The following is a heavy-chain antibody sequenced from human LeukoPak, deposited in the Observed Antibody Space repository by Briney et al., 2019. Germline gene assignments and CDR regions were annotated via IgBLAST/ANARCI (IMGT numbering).Heavy chain of an antibody. CDR1: GGSINRSIYY. CDR2: IYYGGST. J-gene: IGHJ4*02. CDR3: ARASPVGYNCDY. V-gene: IGHV4-39*01. D-gene: IGHD1-1*01. Sequence: SETLSLTCTVSGGSINRSIYYWSWIRQPPGEGLEWIGNIYYGGSTYYNPSLKSRVTISVDTSKNQFSLKLSSVTAADTAVYYCARASPVGYNCDYWGQGTLVTVSS.